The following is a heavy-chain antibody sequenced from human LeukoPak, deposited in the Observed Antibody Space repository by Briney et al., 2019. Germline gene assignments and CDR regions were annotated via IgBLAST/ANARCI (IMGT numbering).Heavy chain of an antibody. CDR2: INDNGDGT. J-gene: IGHJ6*03. V-gene: IGHV3-23*01. CDR1: GFTFSSYA. D-gene: IGHD2-2*01. Sequence: GGSLRLSCAASGFTFSSYAMSWVRQAPGKGLKWVSTINDNGDGTYYADSVKGRFTISRDNSKNTLYLQMNSLRAEDTAVYYCAKEGRYCSSTSCSYYYYYYMDVWGKGTTVTVSS. CDR3: AKEGRYCSSTSCSYYYYYYMDV.